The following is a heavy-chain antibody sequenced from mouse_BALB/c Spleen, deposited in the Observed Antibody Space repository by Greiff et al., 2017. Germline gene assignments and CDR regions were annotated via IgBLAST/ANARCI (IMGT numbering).Heavy chain of an antibody. Sequence: EVQLQESGPGLVKPSQSLSLTCSVTGYSITSGYYWNWLRQFPGNKLEWMGYISYDGSNNYNPSLKNRISITRDTSKNQFFLKLNSVTTEDTATYYCAREGYGPFDYWGQGTTLTVSA. J-gene: IGHJ2*01. CDR2: ISYDGSN. V-gene: IGHV3-6*02. CDR3: AREGYGPFDY. CDR1: GYSITSGYY. D-gene: IGHD1-1*01.